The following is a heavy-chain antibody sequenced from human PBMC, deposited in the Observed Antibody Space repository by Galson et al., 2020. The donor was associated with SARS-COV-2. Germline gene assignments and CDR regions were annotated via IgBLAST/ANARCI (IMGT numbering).Heavy chain of an antibody. Sequence: GGSLRLSCAASGFTFSDYYMTWIRHDPGKGQEWVSYISSSGSTIYYPVSVKGRFTISRDNAKNSLYLQMNSLRAEDTAVYYCARDRFPSSGNGMDVWGQGTTVTVSS. CDR1: GFTFSDYY. V-gene: IGHV3-11*01. CDR2: ISSSGSTI. D-gene: IGHD6-19*01. CDR3: ARDRFPSSGNGMDV. J-gene: IGHJ6*02.